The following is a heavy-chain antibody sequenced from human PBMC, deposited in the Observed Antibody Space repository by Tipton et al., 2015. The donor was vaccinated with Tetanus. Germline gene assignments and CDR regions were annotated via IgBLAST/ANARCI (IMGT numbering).Heavy chain of an antibody. Sequence: TLSLTCTVSGDSLSRGGYYWTWIRQNPGKGLEWIGDIYFSGSTYYNPSLKSRVTISVDTSKNQFSLRLNSVTAADTAVYYCTRDQARGARGWNYFDSWGQGTQVTVSS. J-gene: IGHJ4*02. CDR2: IYFSGST. CDR1: GDSLSRGGYY. V-gene: IGHV4-31*03. CDR3: TRDQARGARGWNYFDS. D-gene: IGHD6-6*01.